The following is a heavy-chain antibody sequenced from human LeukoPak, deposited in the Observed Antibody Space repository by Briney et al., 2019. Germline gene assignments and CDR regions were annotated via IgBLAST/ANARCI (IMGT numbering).Heavy chain of an antibody. CDR3: GRQGYTAAYYFLDY. CDR2: IYTTGTT. CDR1: GGPMNSYY. V-gene: IGHV4-4*07. D-gene: IGHD1-26*01. Sequence: SETLSLTCTVSGGPMNSYYWGWVRQAAGKGLEWIRRIYTTGTTYYSPSLKSRLTMSVDTSKNQFSLNLRSVTAADTALYYCGRQGYTAAYYFLDYWSQGTLVTVSS. J-gene: IGHJ4*02.